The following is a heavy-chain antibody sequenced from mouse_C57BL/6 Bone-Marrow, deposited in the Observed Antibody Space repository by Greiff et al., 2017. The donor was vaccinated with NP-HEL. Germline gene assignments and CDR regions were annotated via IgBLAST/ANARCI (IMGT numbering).Heavy chain of an antibody. CDR3: ARDGYPFYWYFDF. CDR1: GYTFTSYW. CDR2: IDPSDSYT. D-gene: IGHD2-3*01. Sequence: VQLQQPGAELVMPGASVKLSCKASGYTFTSYWMHWVKQRPGQGLEWIGEIDPSDSYTNYNQKFKGKSTLTLDKSSSTAYMQLSSLTSEDSAVYYCARDGYPFYWYFDFGGTGTTVTVSS. V-gene: IGHV1-69*01. J-gene: IGHJ1*03.